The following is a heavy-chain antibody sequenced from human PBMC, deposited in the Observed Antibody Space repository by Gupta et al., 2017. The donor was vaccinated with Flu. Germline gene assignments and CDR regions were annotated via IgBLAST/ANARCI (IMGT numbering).Heavy chain of an antibody. Sequence: RLVVSGGGLVMPGGSVRLSCAASESTFMNAWMDWVGQPPGKGLEWVGRIKSKTYGGTTDYAAPVKGRFTISRDDSKNTLYLQMNSMKTEDTAVYYCTTKNYDILTGYQPFDYWGQGTLVTGSS. V-gene: IGHV3-15*01. J-gene: IGHJ4*02. CDR2: IKSKTYGGTT. CDR1: ESTFMNAW. D-gene: IGHD3-9*01. CDR3: TTKNYDILTGYQPFDY.